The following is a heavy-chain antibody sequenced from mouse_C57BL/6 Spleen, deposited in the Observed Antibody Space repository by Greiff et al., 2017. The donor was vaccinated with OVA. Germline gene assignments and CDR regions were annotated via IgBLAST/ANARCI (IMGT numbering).Heavy chain of an antibody. V-gene: IGHV7-3*01. CDR3: ARYNYGSGGYYFDD. Sequence: EVQGVESGGGLVQPGGSLSLSCAASGFTFTDYYMSWVRQPPGKALEWLGFIRHKANGYTSEYSASVKGRFTISRDNSQSILYLQMNALRAEESATYDCARYNYGSGGYYFDDWGQGTTLTVSS. CDR2: IRHKANGYTS. CDR1: GFTFTDYY. D-gene: IGHD1-1*01. J-gene: IGHJ2*01.